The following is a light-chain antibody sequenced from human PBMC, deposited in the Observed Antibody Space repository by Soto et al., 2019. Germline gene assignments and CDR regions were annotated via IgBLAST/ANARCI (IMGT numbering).Light chain of an antibody. J-gene: IGKJ5*01. CDR2: AAT. Sequence: IQLTQSPSSLSASVGDRVTITCRASQGISNYLAWYQQKPGKTPRLLIYAATTLQSGVPSRFSGSGSGTDFALTISRLPHEDFATYYYQQIKSSVTFGQGTRLEIK. CDR3: QQIKSSVT. V-gene: IGKV1-9*01. CDR1: QGISNY.